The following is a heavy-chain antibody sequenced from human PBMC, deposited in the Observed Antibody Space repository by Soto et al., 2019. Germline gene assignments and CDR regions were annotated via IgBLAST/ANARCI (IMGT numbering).Heavy chain of an antibody. D-gene: IGHD1-26*01. J-gene: IGHJ4*02. CDR2: IYYSGTTN. CDR3: ARLGGSYAVPHFDY. CDR1: GGSIKHYY. Sequence: QVQLQESGPGLVRPSETLSLTCTVSGGSIKHYYWTWIRQPPGKGLEWMGYIYYSGTTNNYNPSLKSRVTLSVDTSKNQFSLKLSSVTAADTAVYYCARLGGSYAVPHFDYWGQGTLVTVSS. V-gene: IGHV4-59*08.